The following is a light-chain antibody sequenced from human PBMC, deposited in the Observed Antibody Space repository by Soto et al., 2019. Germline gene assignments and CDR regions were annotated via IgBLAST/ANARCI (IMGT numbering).Light chain of an antibody. J-gene: IGKJ2*03. CDR2: EAS. CDR1: QAISNF. Sequence: DIQMTQSPSSLSASVGDRVTITCRASQAISNFVAWYQQKPGKSPTLLISEASTLQSGVPSRFSGRGSGTDFTLTISSLQPEDFATYFCQNFNGAPHGFGQGTKLAVK. V-gene: IGKV1-27*01. CDR3: QNFNGAPHG.